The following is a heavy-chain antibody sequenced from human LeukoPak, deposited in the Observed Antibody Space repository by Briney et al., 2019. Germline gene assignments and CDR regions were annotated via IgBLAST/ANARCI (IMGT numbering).Heavy chain of an antibody. V-gene: IGHV5-51*01. D-gene: IGHD3-10*01. CDR2: IYPGDSDT. J-gene: IGHJ4*02. CDR3: ASLTGDGELSYFDY. CDR1: GXSFTSYW. Sequence: GXSFTSYWIGWVRQMPGKGLGXMXXIYPGDSDTRYSPSFQGQVTISADKSISTAYLQWSSLKASDTAMYYCASLTGDGELSYFDYWGQGTLVTVSS.